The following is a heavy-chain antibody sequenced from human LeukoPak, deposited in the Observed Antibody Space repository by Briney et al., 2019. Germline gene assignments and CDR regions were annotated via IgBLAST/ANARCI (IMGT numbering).Heavy chain of an antibody. V-gene: IGHV4-4*07. CDR2: IYTSGST. J-gene: IGHJ3*02. D-gene: IGHD3-10*01. CDR1: GGSISSYY. Sequence: SETLSLTCTVSGGSISSYYWSWIRQPAGKGLEWIGRIYTSGSTYYNPSLKNRVTISVDTSKNQFSLKLSSVTAADTAVYYCARVGLYGSGSYYPDAFDIWGQGTMVTVSS. CDR3: ARVGLYGSGSYYPDAFDI.